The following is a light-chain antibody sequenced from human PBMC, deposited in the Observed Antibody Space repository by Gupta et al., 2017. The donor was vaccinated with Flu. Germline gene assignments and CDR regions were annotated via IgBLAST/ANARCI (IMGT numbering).Light chain of an antibody. CDR1: QSLSGA. J-gene: IGKJ3*01. CDR2: SAS. CDR3: QQHDGSPFT. V-gene: IGKV3-20*01. Sequence: EIVLTQSPGTLSLSPGERATLSCRASQSLSGALAWYQQKPGQAPRLLIFSASGRATGTPGRFSGSGSGTEFTLTISRLEPEDFAVYYCQQHDGSPFTFGHGTTVDIK.